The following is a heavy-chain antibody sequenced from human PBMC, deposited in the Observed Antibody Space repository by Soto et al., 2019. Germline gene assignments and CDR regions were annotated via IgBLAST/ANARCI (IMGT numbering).Heavy chain of an antibody. Sequence: PSETLSLTXTVSGASINNTSYYWGWIRQSPGKGLEWIGNIYYSGKTYYSPPLKSRVSISVDASRNQFSLRLSSVTAADTAVYYCGRPWGIGLTPPGPWGQGVLVTVSS. CDR3: GRPWGIGLTPPGP. D-gene: IGHD6-13*01. CDR2: IYYSGKT. V-gene: IGHV4-39*01. CDR1: GASINNTSYY. J-gene: IGHJ5*02.